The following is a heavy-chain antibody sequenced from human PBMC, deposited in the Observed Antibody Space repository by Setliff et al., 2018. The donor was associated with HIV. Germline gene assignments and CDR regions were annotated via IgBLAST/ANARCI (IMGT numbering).Heavy chain of an antibody. D-gene: IGHD2-15*01. V-gene: IGHV4-61*01. J-gene: IGHJ4*02. CDR3: VVYFGGNGGRGL. CDR2: TPYSGST. CDR1: GDSIVSDDSTSSYH. Sequence: KPSETLSLTCRFSGDSIVSDDSTSSYHCSWIRQPPGRGLEWIGTTPYSGSTNYNPSLRSRVTISLDTSTNQFSLRLNSVTAADTAHYFCVVYFGGNGGRGLWGQGTLVTVSS.